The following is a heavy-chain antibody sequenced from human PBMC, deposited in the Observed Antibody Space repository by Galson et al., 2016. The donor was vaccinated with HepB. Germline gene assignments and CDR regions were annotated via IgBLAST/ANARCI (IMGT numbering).Heavy chain of an antibody. CDR3: AREWTWNYGDYYFGLDV. V-gene: IGHV3-48*02. J-gene: IGHJ6*02. D-gene: IGHD1-7*01. CDR1: GFLFSTYS. Sequence: SLRLSCAASGFLFSTYSFNWVRQAPGEGLEWVSYISPTSKTVHYADSVRGRFTISRDNGNNSLYLEMKGLRDEDTAVYYCAREWTWNYGDYYFGLDVWGLGTPVSVS. CDR2: ISPTSKTV.